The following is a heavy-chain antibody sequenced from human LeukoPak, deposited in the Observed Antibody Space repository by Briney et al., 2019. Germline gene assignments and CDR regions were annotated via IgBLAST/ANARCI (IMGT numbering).Heavy chain of an antibody. CDR3: ARLRDGRWLLEY. D-gene: IGHD5-24*01. Sequence: SETLSLTCTASGGSISSSGYYWGWIRQPPGKGLEWIASINYSGTTYYNPSLKSRVTISEDRSKNQFSLKLSSVTAADTAVYYCARLRDGRWLLEYWGQGTLVTVSS. V-gene: IGHV4-39*01. CDR2: INYSGTT. J-gene: IGHJ4*02. CDR1: GGSISSSGYY.